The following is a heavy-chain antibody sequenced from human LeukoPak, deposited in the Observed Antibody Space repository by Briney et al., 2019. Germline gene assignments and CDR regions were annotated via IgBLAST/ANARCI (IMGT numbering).Heavy chain of an antibody. D-gene: IGHD3-10*01. Sequence: GGSLRLSCAASGFTFDNYAMHWVRQAPGKGLEWVSGIAWNSGNTGFSDSVKGRFTISRDNAENSLSLQMNSLTPEDTAFYFCAKDMNFYGSGSSYNPWGPFDSWGQGTLVTVSS. CDR3: AKDMNFYGSGSSYNPWGPFDS. J-gene: IGHJ4*02. CDR2: IAWNSGNT. V-gene: IGHV3-9*01. CDR1: GFTFDNYA.